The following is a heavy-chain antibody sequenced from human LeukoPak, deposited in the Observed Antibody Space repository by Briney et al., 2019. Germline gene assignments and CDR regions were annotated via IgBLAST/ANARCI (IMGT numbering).Heavy chain of an antibody. CDR2: IIPILGIA. V-gene: IGHV1-69*04. J-gene: IGHJ3*02. CDR1: GYTFTSYG. Sequence: GASVKVSCNASGYTFTSYGISWVRQAPGQGLEWMGRIIPILGIANYAQKFQGRVTITADKSTSTAYMELSSLRSEDTAVYYCARGEGEFSSVGIWGQGTMVTVSS. CDR3: ARGEGEFSSVGI. D-gene: IGHD3-10*01.